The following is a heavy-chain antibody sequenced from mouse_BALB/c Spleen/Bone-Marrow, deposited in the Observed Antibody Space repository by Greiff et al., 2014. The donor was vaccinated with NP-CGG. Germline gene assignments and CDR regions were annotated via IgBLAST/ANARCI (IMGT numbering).Heavy chain of an antibody. V-gene: IGHV14-3*02. CDR1: GFYIKDYY. CDR3: ARGFDY. J-gene: IGHJ3*01. CDR2: IDPANGNT. Sequence: EVQLVESGAELVKPGASVKLSCTASGFYIKDYYMHWVKQRPEQGLEWIGMIDPANGNTKYNPKFKDKATMTVDKSSNTAYLQLSSLTSEDTAVYYCARGFDYWGQGTMVTVSA.